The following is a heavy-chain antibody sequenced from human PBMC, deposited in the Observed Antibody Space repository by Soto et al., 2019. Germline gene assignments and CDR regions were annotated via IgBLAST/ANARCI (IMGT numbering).Heavy chain of an antibody. D-gene: IGHD6-13*01. CDR2: INWNSGSI. J-gene: IGHJ1*01. CDR3: VKDESINWYSGHFRH. CDR1: GFTFDDYA. V-gene: IGHV3-9*01. Sequence: GGSLRLSCAASGFTFDDYAMHWVRQVPGKGLEWVSGINWNSGSIGYADSAKGRFAISRDNAKNSLHLQMNSLRAEDTAFYYCVKDESINWYSGHFRHWGQGTLVTVSS.